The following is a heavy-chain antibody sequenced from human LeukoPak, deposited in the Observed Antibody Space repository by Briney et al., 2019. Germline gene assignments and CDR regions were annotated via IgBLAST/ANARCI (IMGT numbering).Heavy chain of an antibody. CDR2: ISYDGSNK. D-gene: IGHD4-17*01. J-gene: IGHJ5*02. CDR1: GFTFSSYA. V-gene: IGHV3-30-3*01. CDR3: ARDRAPTVTPVNWFDP. Sequence: GGSLRLSCAASGFTFSSYAMHWVRQAPGKGLEWVAVISYDGSNKYYADSVKGRFTISRDNAKNSLYLQMNSLRAEDTAVYYCARDRAPTVTPVNWFDPWGQGTLVTVSS.